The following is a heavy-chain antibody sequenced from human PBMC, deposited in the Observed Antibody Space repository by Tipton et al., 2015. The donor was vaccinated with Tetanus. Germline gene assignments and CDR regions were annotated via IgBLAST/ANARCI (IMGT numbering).Heavy chain of an antibody. V-gene: IGHV1-69*01. D-gene: IGHD3-22*01. CDR3: AREPLGYYDSSGIMRGNWFDP. Sequence: QLVQSGAEVKKPGSSVKVSCKASGGTFSSYAISWVRQAPGQGLEWMGGIIPIFGTANYAQKFQGRVTITADESTSTAYMELSSLRSEDTAVYYCAREPLGYYDSSGIMRGNWFDPWGQGTLVTVSS. CDR2: IIPIFGTA. CDR1: GGTFSSYA. J-gene: IGHJ5*02.